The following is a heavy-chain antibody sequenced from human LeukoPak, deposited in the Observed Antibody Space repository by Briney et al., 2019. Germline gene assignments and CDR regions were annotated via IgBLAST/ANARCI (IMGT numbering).Heavy chain of an antibody. V-gene: IGHV3-21*01. Sequence: PGGSLRLSCAASGFTFSSYSMNWVRQAPGKGLEWVSSISSSSSYIYYADSVKGRFTISRDNAKNSLYLQMNSLRAEDTAVYYCARDLDVEMATRDAFDIWGQGTMVTVSS. CDR3: ARDLDVEMATRDAFDI. J-gene: IGHJ3*02. D-gene: IGHD5-24*01. CDR2: ISSSSSYI. CDR1: GFTFSSYS.